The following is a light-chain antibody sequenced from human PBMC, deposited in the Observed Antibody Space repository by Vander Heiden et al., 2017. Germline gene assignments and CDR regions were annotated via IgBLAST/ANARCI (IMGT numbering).Light chain of an antibody. Sequence: DIQMTQSPSSLSASVGDRVTITCQASQDITNYLNWFQQKPGKAPKLLIYAASSLQSGVPSRFSGSGSGTDFTLTISSLQPEDFATYYCQQDDNVPSTFGQGTKVEIK. CDR3: QQDDNVPST. J-gene: IGKJ1*01. V-gene: IGKV1-39*01. CDR2: AAS. CDR1: QDITNY.